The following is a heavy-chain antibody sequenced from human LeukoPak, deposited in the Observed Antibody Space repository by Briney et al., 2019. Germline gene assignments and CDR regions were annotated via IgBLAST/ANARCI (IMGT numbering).Heavy chain of an antibody. D-gene: IGHD1-26*01. CDR1: GYTFTSYG. CDR2: ISGYNGNT. CDR3: ARTYSGSYASPDY. J-gene: IGHJ4*02. Sequence: ASVKVSCKASGYTFTSYGIDWVRQAPGQGLEWMGWISGYNGNTNYAQKVQGRVTLTTDTSTSTAYMELRSLRPDDTAVYYCARTYSGSYASPDYWGQGTLVTVSS. V-gene: IGHV1-18*01.